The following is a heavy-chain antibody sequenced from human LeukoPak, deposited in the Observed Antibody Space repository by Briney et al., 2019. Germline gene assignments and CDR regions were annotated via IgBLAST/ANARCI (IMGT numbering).Heavy chain of an antibody. D-gene: IGHD1-26*01. CDR2: ITGSGGST. J-gene: IGHJ4*02. CDR1: GFTFRRYG. CDR3: AKAGGLSKSYYFDH. Sequence: GGSLRLSCAASGFTFRRYGLVWVRQAPGKGLEWVSSITGSGGSTYYADSVKGRFTISGENSNNTLYLQMNSLRTEDTAVCYCAKAGGLSKSYYFDHWGQGTLVTVSS. V-gene: IGHV3-23*01.